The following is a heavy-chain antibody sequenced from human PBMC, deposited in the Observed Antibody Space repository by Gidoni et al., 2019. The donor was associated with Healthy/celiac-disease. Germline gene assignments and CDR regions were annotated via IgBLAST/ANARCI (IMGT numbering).Heavy chain of an antibody. J-gene: IGHJ4*02. D-gene: IGHD3-22*01. V-gene: IGHV4-30-4*01. CDR2: IYYSGST. CDR1: GGSISSGDYY. Sequence: QVQLQESGPGLVKPSQTLSLTCTVHGGSISSGDYYWSWIRQPPGKGLEWIGYIYYSGSTYYNPSLKSRVTISVDTSKNQFSLKLSSVTAADTAVYYCARESGYYGYYFDYWGQGTLVTVSS. CDR3: ARESGYYGYYFDY.